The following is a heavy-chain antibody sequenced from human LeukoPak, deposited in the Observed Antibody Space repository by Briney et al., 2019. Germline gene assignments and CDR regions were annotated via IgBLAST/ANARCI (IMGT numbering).Heavy chain of an antibody. CDR3: ARGGLGGYDPFDY. CDR2: IYYSGST. Sequence: SETLSLTCTVSGGSISSSSYYWAWIRQPPGKGLEWIGNIYYSGSTYYSPSLKSRVTITVDTSKNQFSLRLSSVTAADTAVYSCARGGLGGYDPFDYWGQGTLVTVSS. D-gene: IGHD5-12*01. J-gene: IGHJ4*02. CDR1: GGSISSSSYY. V-gene: IGHV4-39*01.